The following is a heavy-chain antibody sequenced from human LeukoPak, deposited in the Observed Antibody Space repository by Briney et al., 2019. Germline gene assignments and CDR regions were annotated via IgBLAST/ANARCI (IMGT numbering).Heavy chain of an antibody. J-gene: IGHJ6*03. CDR1: GYTFTSYD. Sequence: GASVKVSCKASGYTFTSYDTNWVRQATGQGLEWMGWMNPNSGNTGYAQKFQGRVTITRNTSISTAYMELSSLRSEDTAVYYCARGRPGGNYMDVWGKGTTVTVSS. D-gene: IGHD1-1*01. CDR2: MNPNSGNT. V-gene: IGHV1-8*03. CDR3: ARGRPGGNYMDV.